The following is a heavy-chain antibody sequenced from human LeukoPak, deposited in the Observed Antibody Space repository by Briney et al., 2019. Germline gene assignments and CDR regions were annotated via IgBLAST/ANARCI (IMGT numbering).Heavy chain of an antibody. D-gene: IGHD3-9*01. V-gene: IGHV6-1*01. CDR2: TYYRSKWYN. CDR3: ARDISDDILTGYRSEGYGMDV. Sequence: SQTLSLTCAISGDSVSSNSAAWNWIRQSPSRGLEWLGRTYYRSKWYNGYAVSVKSRITINPDTSKNQFSLQLNSVTPEDTAVYYCARDISDDILTGYRSEGYGMDVWGQGTTVTVSS. J-gene: IGHJ6*02. CDR1: GDSVSSNSAA.